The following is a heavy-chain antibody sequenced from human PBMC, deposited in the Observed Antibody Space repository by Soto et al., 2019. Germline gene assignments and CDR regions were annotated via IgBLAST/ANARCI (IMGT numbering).Heavy chain of an antibody. D-gene: IGHD3-22*01. V-gene: IGHV1-18*01. Sequence: GASVKVSCKASGYTFTSYGISWVRQAPGQGLEWMGWISAYNGNTNYAQKLQGRVTMTTDTSTSTAYMELRSLRSDDTAVYYCARDPLNYYDSSGYYPFYYYYYYGMDVWGQGTTVTVSS. CDR1: GYTFTSYG. CDR2: ISAYNGNT. CDR3: ARDPLNYYDSSGYYPFYYYYYYGMDV. J-gene: IGHJ6*02.